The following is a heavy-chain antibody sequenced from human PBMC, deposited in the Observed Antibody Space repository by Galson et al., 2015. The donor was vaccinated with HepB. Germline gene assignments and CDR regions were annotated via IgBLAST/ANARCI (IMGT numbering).Heavy chain of an antibody. CDR2: ITGSGDNT. Sequence: SLRLSCAASGFTFSSYGMIWARQAPETGLEWVSSITGSGDNTYYADSGKGRFTISRDNSKNTLFMQMNSLRAEDTAIYYCATVLWYGYNRAFEIWGRGTAVTVSS. D-gene: IGHD5-24*01. J-gene: IGHJ3*02. CDR3: ATVLWYGYNRAFEI. V-gene: IGHV3-23*01. CDR1: GFTFSSYG.